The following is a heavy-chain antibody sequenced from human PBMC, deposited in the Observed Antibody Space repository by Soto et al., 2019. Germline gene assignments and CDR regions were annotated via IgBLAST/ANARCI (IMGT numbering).Heavy chain of an antibody. D-gene: IGHD1-26*01. Sequence: SVKVSCKASGGTFSSYAISWVRQAPGQGLEWMGEIIPIFGTANYAQKFQGRVTITADESTSTDYMELSSLRSEDTAVYYCASYGGRAGAQGFDYWGQGTLVTVSS. CDR3: ASYGGRAGAQGFDY. CDR2: IIPIFGTA. J-gene: IGHJ4*02. CDR1: GGTFSSYA. V-gene: IGHV1-69*13.